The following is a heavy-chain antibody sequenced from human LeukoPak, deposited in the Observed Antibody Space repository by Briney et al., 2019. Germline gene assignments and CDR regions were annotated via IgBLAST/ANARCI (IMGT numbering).Heavy chain of an antibody. CDR1: GFTFSSYA. CDR2: ISHNGDTT. J-gene: IGHJ6*03. D-gene: IGHD1-14*01. CDR3: ARVSRLRRSYYYYYYMDV. V-gene: IGHV3-64*01. Sequence: PGGSLRLSCAASGFTFSSYAMHWVRQAPGKGLEYVSAISHNGDTTYYANSVKGRFTISRDNSKNTLYLQMGSLRAEDMAVYYCARVSRLRRSYYYYYYMDVWGKGTTVTVSS.